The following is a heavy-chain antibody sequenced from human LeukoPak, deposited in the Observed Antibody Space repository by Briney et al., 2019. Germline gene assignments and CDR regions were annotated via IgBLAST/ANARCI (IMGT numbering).Heavy chain of an antibody. CDR3: ATNSAYEGSY. D-gene: IGHD5-12*01. Sequence: GGSLRLSCAASGFTFSTYSMNWVRQAPRKGLEWLSYITTSSTTIYYADSVKGRFTISRDNAKNSLYLQMNSLRDEDTAVYFCATNSAYEGSYWGQGTLVTVSS. CDR2: ITTSSTTI. CDR1: GFTFSTYS. V-gene: IGHV3-48*02. J-gene: IGHJ4*02.